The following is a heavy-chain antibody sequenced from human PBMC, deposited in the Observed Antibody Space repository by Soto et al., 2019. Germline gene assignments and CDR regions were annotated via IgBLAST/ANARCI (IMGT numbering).Heavy chain of an antibody. CDR1: GYTFTSYD. J-gene: IGHJ3*02. V-gene: IGHV1-8*01. CDR3: ARFLWRHVDHDDAFDI. CDR2: MNPNSGNT. D-gene: IGHD3-10*01. Sequence: VSVKVSFKASGYTFTSYDINWVRQATVQGIEYLGWMNPNSGNTAYVQKFQGRVTMTRDTSMSTAYMELSSLRSDDTAVYYCARFLWRHVDHDDAFDIWGQGTIVTVSS.